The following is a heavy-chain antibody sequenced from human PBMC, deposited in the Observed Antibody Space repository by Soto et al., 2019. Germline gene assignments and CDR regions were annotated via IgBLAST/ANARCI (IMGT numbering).Heavy chain of an antibody. CDR2: INHSGST. D-gene: IGHD2-15*01. CDR3: ARSKVVVVAAYRGVFDY. V-gene: IGHV4-34*01. J-gene: IGHJ4*02. Sequence: SETLSLTCAVYGGSFSGYYWSWIRQPPGKGLEWIGEINHSGSTNYNPSLKSRVTISVDTSKNQFSLKLSSVTAADTAVYYCARSKVVVVAAYRGVFDYWGQGTLVTVSS. CDR1: GGSFSGYY.